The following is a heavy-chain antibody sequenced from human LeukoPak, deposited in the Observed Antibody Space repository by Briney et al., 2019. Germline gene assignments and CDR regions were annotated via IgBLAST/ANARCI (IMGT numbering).Heavy chain of an antibody. CDR2: IYSGGTT. J-gene: IGHJ4*02. D-gene: IGHD5-18*01. V-gene: IGHV3-53*01. Sequence: GGSLRLSCAVSGFTVSGNYMSWVRQAPGKGLEWVSLIYSGGTTYYADSVKGRFTISRDNSKNTVYLQVNSLRAEDTAVFYCAKDRAWLQFWSWGQGTLVTVSS. CDR3: AKDRAWLQFWS. CDR1: GFTVSGNY.